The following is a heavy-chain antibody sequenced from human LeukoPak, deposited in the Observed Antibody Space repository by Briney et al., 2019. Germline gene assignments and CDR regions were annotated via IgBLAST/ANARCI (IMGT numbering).Heavy chain of an antibody. Sequence: GGSLRLSCAASGFTFSSYDMHWVRQATGKGLEWVSAIGTAGDTYYPGSVKGRFTITRENAKNSLYLQMNSLRAGDTAVYYCARDLLIFGVVLRGNFDYWGQGTLVTVSS. CDR2: IGTAGDT. CDR1: GFTFSSYD. CDR3: ARDLLIFGVVLRGNFDY. V-gene: IGHV3-13*01. J-gene: IGHJ4*02. D-gene: IGHD3-3*01.